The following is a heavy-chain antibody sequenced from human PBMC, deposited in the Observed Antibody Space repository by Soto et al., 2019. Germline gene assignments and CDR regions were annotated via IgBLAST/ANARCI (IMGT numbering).Heavy chain of an antibody. CDR3: ARGVDTAIPYGMDV. V-gene: IGHV4-34*01. Sequence: SETLSLTCAVYGGSFSDYSWSWIRQPPGMGLEWNVEINHVGSTSYNPSLESRVTISVDTSRNQFSLKLSSVTAADTAVYYCARGVDTAIPYGMDVWGQGTTVTVSS. CDR1: GGSFSDYS. D-gene: IGHD5-18*01. CDR2: INHVGST. J-gene: IGHJ6*02.